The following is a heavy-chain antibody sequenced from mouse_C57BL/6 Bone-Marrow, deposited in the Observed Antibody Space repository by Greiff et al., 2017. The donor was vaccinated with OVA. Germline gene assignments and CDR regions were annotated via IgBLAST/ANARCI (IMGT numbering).Heavy chain of an antibody. V-gene: IGHV1-15*01. CDR2: IDPETGGT. J-gene: IGHJ4*01. CDR3: TRYPGAMDY. CDR1: GYTFTDYE. Sequence: VQLQQSGAELVRPGASVTLSCKASGYTFTDYEMHWVKQTTVHGLEWIGAIDPETGGTAYNQKFKGKAILTADKSSSTAYMELRSLTSEDSAVYYCTRYPGAMDYWGQGTSVTVSS.